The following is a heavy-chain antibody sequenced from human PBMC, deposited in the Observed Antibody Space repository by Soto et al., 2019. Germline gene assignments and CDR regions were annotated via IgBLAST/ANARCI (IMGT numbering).Heavy chain of an antibody. CDR3: ARGPGRTGVRFDY. CDR1: GITFSTYN. CDR2: ISSTSDYI. D-gene: IGHD2-15*01. V-gene: IGHV3-21*01. Sequence: GSLRLSCAASGITFSTYNMNWVRQAPGKGLEWVSSISSTSDYIYYTDSVKGRFTISRDNAKNSLYLQMNGLRAEDTAVYYCARGPGRTGVRFDYWGQGTLVTVSS. J-gene: IGHJ4*02.